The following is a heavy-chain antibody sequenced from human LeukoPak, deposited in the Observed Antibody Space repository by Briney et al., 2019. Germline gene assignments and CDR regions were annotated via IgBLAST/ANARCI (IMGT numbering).Heavy chain of an antibody. V-gene: IGHV1-46*01. J-gene: IGHJ4*02. CDR3: ARDGHGSGSYPDS. Sequence: ASVKVSCKASGYTYTSYYMHWVRQAPGQGLEWMGIINPSGGIINYAQKFQGRVTMTRDTSTSTVYMELSSLRSEDTAVYYCARDGHGSGSYPDSWGQGTLVTVSS. CDR1: GYTYTSYY. CDR2: INPSGGII. D-gene: IGHD3-10*01.